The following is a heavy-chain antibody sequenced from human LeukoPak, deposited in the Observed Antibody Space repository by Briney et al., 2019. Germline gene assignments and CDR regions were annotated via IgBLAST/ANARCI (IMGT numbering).Heavy chain of an antibody. CDR3: ARAVQQPCCWFDP. J-gene: IGHJ5*02. Sequence: SVKVSCKASGGTFSSYTISWVRQAPGQGLEWMGRIIPILGIANYAQKFQGRVTITADKSTSTAYMELSSLRSEDTAVYYCARAVQQPCCWFDPWGQGTLVAVSS. V-gene: IGHV1-69*02. CDR2: IIPILGIA. CDR1: GGTFSSYT. D-gene: IGHD6-13*01.